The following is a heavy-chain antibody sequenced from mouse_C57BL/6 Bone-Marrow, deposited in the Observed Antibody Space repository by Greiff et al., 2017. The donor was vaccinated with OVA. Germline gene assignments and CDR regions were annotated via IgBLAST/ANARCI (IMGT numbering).Heavy chain of an antibody. V-gene: IGHV5-9-1*02. CDR3: TRGDGAWFAY. CDR1: GFTFSSYA. Sequence: EVKVVESGEGLVKPGGSLKLSCAASGFTFSSYAMSWVRQTPEKRLEWVAYISSGGDYIYYADTVKGRFTISRDNARNTLYLQMSSLKSEDTAMYYCTRGDGAWFAYWGQGTLVTVSA. D-gene: IGHD3-3*01. CDR2: ISSGGDYI. J-gene: IGHJ3*01.